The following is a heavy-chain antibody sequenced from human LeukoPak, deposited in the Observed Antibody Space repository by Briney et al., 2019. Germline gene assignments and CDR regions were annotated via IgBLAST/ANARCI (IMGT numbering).Heavy chain of an antibody. Sequence: GGSLRLSCAASGFTFSSYGMHWVRQAPGKGLEWVAVISYDGSNKYYADSVKGRFTISRDNSKNTLYLQVNSLRAEDTAIYYCASRTWTGAGYYAFDIWGQGTMVTVSS. V-gene: IGHV3-30*03. D-gene: IGHD3/OR15-3a*01. CDR1: GFTFSSYG. CDR2: ISYDGSNK. J-gene: IGHJ3*02. CDR3: ASRTWTGAGYYAFDI.